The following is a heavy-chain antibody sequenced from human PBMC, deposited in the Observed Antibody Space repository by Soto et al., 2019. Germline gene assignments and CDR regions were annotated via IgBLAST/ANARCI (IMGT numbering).Heavy chain of an antibody. D-gene: IGHD4-17*01. CDR2: ISAYNGNT. V-gene: IGHV1-18*01. CDR1: GYTFTSYG. CDR3: ARDVGDDYGDHADYFDY. Sequence: ASVKVSCKASGYTFTSYGISCVRQAPGQGLEWMGWISAYNGNTNYAQKLQGRVTMTTDTSTSTAYMELRSLRSDDTAVYYCARDVGDDYGDHADYFDYWGQGTLVTVSS. J-gene: IGHJ4*02.